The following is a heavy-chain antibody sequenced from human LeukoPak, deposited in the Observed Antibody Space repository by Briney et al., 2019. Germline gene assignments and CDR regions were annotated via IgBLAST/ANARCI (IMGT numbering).Heavy chain of an antibody. V-gene: IGHV4-59*01. CDR3: ARGVPEYYDFWSGYFYYFDY. CDR2: IYYSGST. Sequence: SETLSLTCDVSGGSISNTNWWSWIRQPPGKGLEWIGYIYYSGSTNYNPSLKSRVTISVDTSKNQFSLKLTSVTAADTAVYYCARGVPEYYDFWSGYFYYFDYWGQGTLVTVSS. CDR1: GGSISNTNW. J-gene: IGHJ4*02. D-gene: IGHD3-3*01.